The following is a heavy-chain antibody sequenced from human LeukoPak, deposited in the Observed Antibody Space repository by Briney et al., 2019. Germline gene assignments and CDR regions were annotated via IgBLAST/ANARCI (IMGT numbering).Heavy chain of an antibody. D-gene: IGHD3-3*01. V-gene: IGHV3-74*01. CDR2: INSDGSST. CDR1: GFTFSRYW. Sequence: GGSLRLSCAASGFTFSRYWMHWVRQAPGKGLVWVSGINSDGSSTSYADSVKGRFTISRDNAKNTLYLQMNSLRAEDTAVYYCARGDVTVFGGFDHWGQGTLVTVSS. CDR3: ARGDVTVFGGFDH. J-gene: IGHJ5*02.